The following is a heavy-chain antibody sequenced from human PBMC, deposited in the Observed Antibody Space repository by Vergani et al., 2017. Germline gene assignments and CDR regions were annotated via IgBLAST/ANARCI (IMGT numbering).Heavy chain of an antibody. CDR1: GFSLSTTGMC. J-gene: IGHJ4*02. CDR3: ARIIGGGSFIRD. CDR2: IDWDYDK. V-gene: IGHV2-70*13. D-gene: IGHD1-26*01. Sequence: QVTLRESGPALVKPTQTLTLTCSFSGFSLSTTGMCVSWVRQPPGKALEWLARIDWDYDKYYSTSLKTRLAISKDTSKNQVVLTMTNMHPVDTATYYCARIIGGGSFIRDWGQGTLVTVSS.